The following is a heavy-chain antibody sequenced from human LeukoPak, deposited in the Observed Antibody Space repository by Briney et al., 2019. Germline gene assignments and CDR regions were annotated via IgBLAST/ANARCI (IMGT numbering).Heavy chain of an antibody. J-gene: IGHJ4*02. V-gene: IGHV1-2*02. CDR1: GYTFTAYY. CDR3: ARDGVSTTPDFDY. Sequence: VASVKVSCKTSGYTFTAYYMYCLRQAPGQGLECMGWIYPNSGATGYAQNFQGRVTMTRDTSVSTIYMELRRLRSDDTAVYYCARDGVSTTPDFDYWGQGTLVTVSS. D-gene: IGHD2-8*01. CDR2: IYPNSGAT.